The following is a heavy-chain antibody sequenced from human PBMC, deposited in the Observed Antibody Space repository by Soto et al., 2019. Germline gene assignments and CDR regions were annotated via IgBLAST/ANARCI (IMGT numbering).Heavy chain of an antibody. J-gene: IGHJ6*03. CDR2: ISSSSSYI. V-gene: IGHV3-21*01. D-gene: IGHD2-8*01. Sequence: GGSLRLSCAASGFTFSSYSMNRVRQAPGKGLEWVSSISSSSSYIYYADSVKGRFTISRDNAKNSLYLQMNSLGAEDTAVYYCARDGGYCTNGVCYRYYYYYYMDVWGKGTTVTVSS. CDR1: GFTFSSYS. CDR3: ARDGGYCTNGVCYRYYYYYYMDV.